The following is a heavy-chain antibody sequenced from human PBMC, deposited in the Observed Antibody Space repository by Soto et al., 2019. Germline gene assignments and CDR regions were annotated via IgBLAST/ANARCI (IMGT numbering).Heavy chain of an antibody. D-gene: IGHD3-10*01. J-gene: IGHJ4*02. CDR1: GGSISSSSYY. V-gene: IGHV4-39*01. CDR2: IYYSGST. CDR3: ASLTTDLVLLWFGELPPPFDY. Sequence: PSVTLSLTCTVSGGSISSSSYYWGWIRQPPGKGLEWIGSIYYSGSTYYNPSLKSRVTISVDTSKNQFSLKLSSVTAADTAVYYCASLTTDLVLLWFGELPPPFDYWGQGTLVTSPQ.